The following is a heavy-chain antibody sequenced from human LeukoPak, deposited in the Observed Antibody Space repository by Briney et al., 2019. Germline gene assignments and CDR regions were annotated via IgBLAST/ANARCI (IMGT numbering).Heavy chain of an antibody. D-gene: IGHD3-22*01. CDR1: GGTFSTYG. CDR2: IIPLFGTA. V-gene: IGHV1-69*05. J-gene: IGHJ4*02. Sequence: SVKVSCKASGGTFSTYGISWVRQAPGQGLEWMGGIIPLFGTATYAQKFQGRVTITTDQSTTTVYMELSSLTSEDTAVYYCARTMMMTPAXFDXWGQGXLVTVS. CDR3: ARTMMMTPAXFDX.